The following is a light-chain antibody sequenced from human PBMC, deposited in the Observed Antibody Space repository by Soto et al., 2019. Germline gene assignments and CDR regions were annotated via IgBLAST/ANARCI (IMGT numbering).Light chain of an antibody. CDR3: QQSDTVPRT. Sequence: DIQMTQSPSSLSASVGDKVTITCRPSQSISSYLIWYQQKPGKAPKLLIYDASSLQSGVPSRFSGSGSGTDFTLTISSLQPEDFATYYCQQSDTVPRTFGQGTKLEIK. V-gene: IGKV1-39*01. CDR1: QSISSY. CDR2: DAS. J-gene: IGKJ2*01.